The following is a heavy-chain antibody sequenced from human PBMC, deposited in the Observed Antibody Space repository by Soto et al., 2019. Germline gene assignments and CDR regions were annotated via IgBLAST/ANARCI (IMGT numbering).Heavy chain of an antibody. CDR3: AKQETYYDILTGSLHFDY. CDR2: ISGSGGST. Sequence: PGGSLRLSCAASGFTFSSYAMSWVRQAPGKGLEWVSAISGSGGSTYYADSVKGRFTISRDNSKNTLYLQMNSLRAEDTAVYYCAKQETYYDILTGSLHFDYWGQGALVTVSS. D-gene: IGHD3-9*01. J-gene: IGHJ4*02. CDR1: GFTFSSYA. V-gene: IGHV3-23*01.